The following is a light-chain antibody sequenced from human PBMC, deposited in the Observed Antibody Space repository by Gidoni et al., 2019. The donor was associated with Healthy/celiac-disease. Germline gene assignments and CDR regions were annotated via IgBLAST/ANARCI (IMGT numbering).Light chain of an antibody. CDR1: QDIRNY. J-gene: IGKJ4*01. CDR2: DAS. V-gene: IGKV1-33*01. CDR3: QQYDNLPLT. Sequence: IQMTQSPSSLSASVGDRVTITCQASQDIRNYLNWYQQKPGKAPKLLIYDASNLETGVPSRFSGSGSGTDFTVTISSLQPEDIATYYCQQYDNLPLTFGGXTKVEIK.